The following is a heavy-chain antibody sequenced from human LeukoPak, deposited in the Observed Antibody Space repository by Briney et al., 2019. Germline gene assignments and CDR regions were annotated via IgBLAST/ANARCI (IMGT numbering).Heavy chain of an antibody. J-gene: IGHJ4*02. CDR3: AKDMAHYYDSSGYYDY. Sequence: GGSLRLSCAASGFTFEDYGMSWVRQAPGKGLEWVSGITWNGGSIGYADSVKGRFTMSRDNAKNSLYLQMNSLRAEDTAVYYCAKDMAHYYDSSGYYDYWGQGTLVTVSS. V-gene: IGHV3-20*04. CDR2: ITWNGGSI. D-gene: IGHD3-22*01. CDR1: GFTFEDYG.